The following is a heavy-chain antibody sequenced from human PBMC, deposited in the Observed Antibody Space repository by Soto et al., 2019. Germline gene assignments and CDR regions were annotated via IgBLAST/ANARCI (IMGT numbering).Heavy chain of an antibody. V-gene: IGHV3-23*01. CDR3: AKDGIRKDDY. CDR2: SSDSGTKT. Sequence: GGSLRLSCSASGFSITDYAMSGVRQAPGKGLEWVSRSSDSGTKTFYGDSVKGRFAISRDTSKNTVYMQMNHLRAEDPALYYCAKDGIRKDDYWGQGTVVTVSS. J-gene: IGHJ4*02. CDR1: GFSITDYA.